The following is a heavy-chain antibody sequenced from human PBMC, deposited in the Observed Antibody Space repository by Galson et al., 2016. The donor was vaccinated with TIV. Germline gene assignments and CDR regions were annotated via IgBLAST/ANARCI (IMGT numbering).Heavy chain of an antibody. J-gene: IGHJ4*02. CDR3: VRDVTSSWDY. CDR2: ISSDGSGT. CDR1: GFTFSNYW. Sequence: SLRLSCATSGFTFSNYWMHWVRQAPGKGLVWVSRISSDGSGTSYADSVKGRFTISRDNAKNTLYLQMNSLRVEDTALYHCVRDVTSSWDYWGQGTLVTVSS. D-gene: IGHD6-6*01. V-gene: IGHV3-74*01.